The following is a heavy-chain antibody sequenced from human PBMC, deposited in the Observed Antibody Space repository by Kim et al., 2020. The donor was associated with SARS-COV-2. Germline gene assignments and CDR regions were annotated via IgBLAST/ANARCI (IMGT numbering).Heavy chain of an antibody. CDR2: INPSGGST. CDR3: ASPDNSVAGYYYGMDV. V-gene: IGHV1-46*01. D-gene: IGHD6-19*01. CDR1: GYTFTSYY. J-gene: IGHJ6*02. Sequence: ASVKVSCKASGYTFTSYYMHWVRQAPGQGLEWMGIINPSGGSTSYAQKFQGRVTMTRDTSTSTVYMELSSLRSEDTAVYYCASPDNSVAGYYYGMDVWGQGTTVTVSS.